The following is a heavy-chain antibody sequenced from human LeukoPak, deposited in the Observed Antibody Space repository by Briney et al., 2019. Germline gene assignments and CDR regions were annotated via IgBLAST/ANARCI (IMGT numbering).Heavy chain of an antibody. CDR2: INSDGSST. CDR1: GFTFSSSW. J-gene: IGHJ4*02. D-gene: IGHD3-10*01. CDR3: ARTPYLYFGSGSYQFDY. V-gene: IGHV3-74*01. Sequence: GGSLRLSCAASGFTFSSSWIHWVRQAPGKGLVWVSRINSDGSSTSYADSVKGRFTISRDNAKNTLYLRMNSLRAEDTAVYFCARTPYLYFGSGSYQFDYWGQGTLVTVSS.